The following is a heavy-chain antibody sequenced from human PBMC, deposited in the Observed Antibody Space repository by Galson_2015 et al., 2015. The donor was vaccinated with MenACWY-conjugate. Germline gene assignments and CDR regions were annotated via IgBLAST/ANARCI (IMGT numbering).Heavy chain of an antibody. CDR2: ISYDGNNK. J-gene: IGHJ3*01. CDR3: AKDSSTAIVMPDAFDV. V-gene: IGHV3-30*18. Sequence: SLRLSCAASGFTFSNYGIHWVRQAPGKGLQWVAVISYDGNNKYYADSVKGRFTISRDNSKNTVHLQMNSLRAEDTAVYYCAKDSSTAIVMPDAFDVWGQGTMVTVSS. CDR1: GFTFSNYG. D-gene: IGHD5-18*01.